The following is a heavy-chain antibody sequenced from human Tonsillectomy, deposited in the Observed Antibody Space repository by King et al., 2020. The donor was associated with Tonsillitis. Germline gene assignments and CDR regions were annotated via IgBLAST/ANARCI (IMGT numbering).Heavy chain of an antibody. CDR2: IIGECGST. D-gene: IGHD1-14*01. V-gene: IGHV3-43*02. CDR3: ARAFPYHSIDY. Sequence: VQLVESGGGVVQPGGSLRLSCAASGFTFDDYAMHWVRQAPGKGLEWVSLIIGECGSTYYADSVKGRFTISRDNSKNSLYLQMNSLRTEDTALYYCARAFPYHSIDYWGQGTLVTVSS. CDR1: GFTFDDYA. J-gene: IGHJ4*02.